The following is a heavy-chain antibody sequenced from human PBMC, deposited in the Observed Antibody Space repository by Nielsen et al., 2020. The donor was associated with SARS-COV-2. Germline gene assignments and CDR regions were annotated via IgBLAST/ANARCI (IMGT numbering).Heavy chain of an antibody. CDR2: ISYDGSNK. Sequence: WIRQPPGKGLEWVAVISYDGSNKYYADSVKGRFTISRDNSKNTLYLQMNSLRAEDTAVYYCAKDHYGSGSYYLDAFDIWGQGTMVTVSS. CDR3: AKDHYGSGSYYLDAFDI. D-gene: IGHD3-10*01. J-gene: IGHJ3*02. V-gene: IGHV3-30-3*02.